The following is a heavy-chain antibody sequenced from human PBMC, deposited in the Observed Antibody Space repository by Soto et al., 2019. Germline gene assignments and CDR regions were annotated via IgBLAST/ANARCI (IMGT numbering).Heavy chain of an antibody. Sequence: ASVKVSCKASGYTFTIYGISWVRQAPGQGLEWMGWISAYNGNTNYAQKLQGRVTMTTDTSTSTAYMELRSLRSDDTAVYYCARVTIYSGYDCWFDPWGQGTLVTVSS. V-gene: IGHV1-18*01. CDR3: ARVTIYSGYDCWFDP. J-gene: IGHJ5*02. CDR2: ISAYNGNT. D-gene: IGHD5-12*01. CDR1: GYTFTIYG.